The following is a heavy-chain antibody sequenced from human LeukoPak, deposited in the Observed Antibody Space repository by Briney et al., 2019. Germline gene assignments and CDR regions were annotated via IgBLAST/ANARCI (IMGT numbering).Heavy chain of an antibody. CDR3: ARLAKNYGSGSGWFDP. J-gene: IGHJ5*02. V-gene: IGHV1-2*02. Sequence: EASVRVSCKASGYTFTGYYMHWVRQAPGQGLEWMGWINPNSGGTNYAQKFQGRVTMTRDTSISTAYMELSRLRSDDTAVYYCARLAKNYGSGSGWFDPWGQGTLVTVSS. D-gene: IGHD3-10*01. CDR2: INPNSGGT. CDR1: GYTFTGYY.